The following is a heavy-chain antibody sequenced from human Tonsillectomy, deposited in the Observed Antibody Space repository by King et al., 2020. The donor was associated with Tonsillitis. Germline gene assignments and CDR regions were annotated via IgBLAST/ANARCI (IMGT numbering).Heavy chain of an antibody. CDR1: GFIFSNYA. D-gene: IGHD3-22*01. CDR2: ISYDGSNK. V-gene: IGHV3-30-3*01. CDR3: AREDYYYNSCSFDY. J-gene: IGHJ4*01. Sequence: QVQLVESGGGVVQPGRSLRLSCAASGFIFSNYAMHWVRQAPGKGLEWVAGISYDGSNKYYADSVKGRFTIPRDNSKNTLYLQMNSLRAEDTAVYYCAREDYYYNSCSFDYWGQGTLVTVSS.